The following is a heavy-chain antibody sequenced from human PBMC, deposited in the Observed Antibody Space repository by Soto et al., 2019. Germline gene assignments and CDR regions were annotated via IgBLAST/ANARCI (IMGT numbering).Heavy chain of an antibody. D-gene: IGHD3-10*01. CDR3: ASSFLRGWLGESGY. J-gene: IGHJ4*02. CDR2: IYYSGST. Sequence: SETLSLTCTVSGGSISSGDYYWSWIRQPPGKGLEWIGYIYYSGSTYYNPSLKSRVTISVDKSKNQFSLKLSSVTAADTAVYYCASSFLRGWLGESGYWGQGTLVTVSS. CDR1: GGSISSGDYY. V-gene: IGHV4-30-4*01.